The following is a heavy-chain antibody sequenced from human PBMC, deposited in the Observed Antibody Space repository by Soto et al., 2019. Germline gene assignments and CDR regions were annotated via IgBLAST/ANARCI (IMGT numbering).Heavy chain of an antibody. D-gene: IGHD3-22*01. J-gene: IGHJ4*02. CDR2: SRDKPQGYST. CDR1: GCTLSDHY. Sequence: GSLRLSCAGSGCTLSDHYIDWVRQAPGKGLEWVGRSRDKPQGYSTAYAASVKGRFTTSRDESKNSAYLQMNSLKTEDTAVYYCVRATYFSDSSGYTRCLDYWGQGTLVTVSS. CDR3: VRATYFSDSSGYTRCLDY. V-gene: IGHV3-72*01.